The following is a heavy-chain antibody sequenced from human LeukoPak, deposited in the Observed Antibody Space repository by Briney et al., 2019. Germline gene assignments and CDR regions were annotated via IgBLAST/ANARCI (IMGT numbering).Heavy chain of an antibody. CDR2: IYSGGST. CDR3: ARDLYYGDYRLDY. CDR1: GFTVSSNY. D-gene: IGHD4-17*01. V-gene: IGHV3-53*01. J-gene: IGHJ4*02. Sequence: GGSLRLSCEASGFTVSSNYMSWVRQAPGKGLEWVSVIYSGGSTYYADSVKGRFTISRDNSKNTLYLQMSSLRAEDTAVYYCARDLYYGDYRLDYWGQGTLVTVSS.